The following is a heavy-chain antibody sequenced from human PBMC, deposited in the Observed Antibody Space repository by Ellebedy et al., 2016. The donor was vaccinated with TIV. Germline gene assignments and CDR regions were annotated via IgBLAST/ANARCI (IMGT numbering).Heavy chain of an antibody. CDR3: ARDINTYYGSGSYK. CDR2: INWNGAYT. D-gene: IGHD3-10*01. CDR1: GFTFDAHA. J-gene: IGHJ4*02. Sequence: PGGSLRLSCATSGFTFDAHAMSWVRQPPGKGLEWVSGINWNGAYTGYADSVKGRFTISRDHARKSVYLQMNTLRAEDTALYYCARDINTYYGSGSYKWGQGTLVIVSA. V-gene: IGHV3-20*04.